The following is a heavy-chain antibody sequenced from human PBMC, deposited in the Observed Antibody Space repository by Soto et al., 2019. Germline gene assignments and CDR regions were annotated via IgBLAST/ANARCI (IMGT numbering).Heavy chain of an antibody. D-gene: IGHD3-3*01. CDR3: ATADYDFWSGYLPAV. J-gene: IGHJ6*02. Sequence: EASVKVSCKASGYTFTSYGISWVRQAPGQGLEWMGWISAYNGNTNYAQKLQGRVTMTTDTSTSTAYMELRSLRSDDTAVYYCATADYDFWSGYLPAVWGQGTTVTVSS. CDR2: ISAYNGNT. V-gene: IGHV1-18*01. CDR1: GYTFTSYG.